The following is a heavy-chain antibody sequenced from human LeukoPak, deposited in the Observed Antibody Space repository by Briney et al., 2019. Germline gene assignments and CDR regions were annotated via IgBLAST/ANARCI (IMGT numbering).Heavy chain of an antibody. CDR2: IYYSGST. CDR1: GGSISSYY. Sequence: TSETLSLTCTVSGGSISSYYWSWIRQPPGKGLEWIGYIYYSGSTNYNPSLKSRVTISVDTSKNQFSLKLSSVTAAGTAVYYCARNDFWSGTDYWGQGTLVTVSS. V-gene: IGHV4-59*01. D-gene: IGHD3-3*01. CDR3: ARNDFWSGTDY. J-gene: IGHJ4*02.